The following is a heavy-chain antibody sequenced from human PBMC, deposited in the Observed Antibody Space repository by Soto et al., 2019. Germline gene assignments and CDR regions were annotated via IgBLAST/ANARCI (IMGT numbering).Heavy chain of an antibody. D-gene: IGHD2-15*01. CDR2: ISAYNGNT. V-gene: IGHV1-18*04. J-gene: IGHJ5*02. CDR1: GYTFTSYG. Sequence: SVKVSCKASGYTFTSYGISWVRQAPVQGLEWMGWISAYNGNTNYAQKLQGRVTMTTDTSTSTAYMELRSLRSDDTAVYYCARDRGVHCSGGSCYSGWLDPWGQGTLVTVSS. CDR3: ARDRGVHCSGGSCYSGWLDP.